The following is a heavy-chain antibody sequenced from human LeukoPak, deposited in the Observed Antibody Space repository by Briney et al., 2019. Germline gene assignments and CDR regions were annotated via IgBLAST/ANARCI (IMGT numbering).Heavy chain of an antibody. D-gene: IGHD3-3*01. CDR1: GGTFSNYA. J-gene: IGHJ4*02. V-gene: IGHV1-18*01. Sequence: ASVRVSCKASGGTFSNYAISWVRQAPGQGLEWMGWISAYNGNTNYAQKLQGRVTMTTDTSTSTAYMELRSLRSDDTAVYYCARSAYYDFWSGYYLYYFDYWGQGTLVTVSS. CDR3: ARSAYYDFWSGYYLYYFDY. CDR2: ISAYNGNT.